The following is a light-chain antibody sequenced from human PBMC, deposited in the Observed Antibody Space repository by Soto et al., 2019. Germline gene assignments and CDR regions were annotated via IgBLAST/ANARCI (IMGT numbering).Light chain of an antibody. J-gene: IGLJ3*02. Sequence: HSALAQPISVFGPPGQPVTISCTATSRDVGGYNYVSWYQQHAGKAPKTIIYDVSKRPSGVPRRCAGSKFGNTASLTISGLQAEDEADYYCCSYAGTYTWVFGGGTRLTVL. CDR3: CSYAGTYTWV. V-gene: IGLV2-11*01. CDR1: SRDVGGYNY. CDR2: DVS.